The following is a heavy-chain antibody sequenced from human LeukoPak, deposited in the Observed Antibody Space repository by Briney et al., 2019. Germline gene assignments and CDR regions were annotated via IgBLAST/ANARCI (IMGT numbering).Heavy chain of an antibody. J-gene: IGHJ3*02. CDR2: ISWNSGSI. D-gene: IGHD1-26*01. CDR1: GFTFDDYA. CDR3: AKVRYSGSYHDAFDI. Sequence: GRSLRLSCAASGFTFDDYAMHWVRQAPGKGLERVSGISWNSGSIGYADSVKGRFTISRDNAKNSLYLQMNSLRAEDTALYYCAKVRYSGSYHDAFDIWGQGTMVTVSS. V-gene: IGHV3-9*01.